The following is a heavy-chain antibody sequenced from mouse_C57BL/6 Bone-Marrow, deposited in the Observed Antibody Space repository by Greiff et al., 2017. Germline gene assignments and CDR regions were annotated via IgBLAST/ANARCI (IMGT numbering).Heavy chain of an antibody. CDR1: GYTFTIYW. CDR3: ARSGGYYFDY. Sequence: VQLQQPGTELVKPGASVKLSCKASGYTFTIYWMHWVKQRPGQGLGWIGNINPSNGGTNYNEMFKSKATLTVAKASTTAYMQLSSLTSEDSAFYYCARSGGYYFDYGGQGPTLTFS. J-gene: IGHJ2*01. D-gene: IGHD4-1*01. CDR2: INPSNGGT. V-gene: IGHV1-53*01.